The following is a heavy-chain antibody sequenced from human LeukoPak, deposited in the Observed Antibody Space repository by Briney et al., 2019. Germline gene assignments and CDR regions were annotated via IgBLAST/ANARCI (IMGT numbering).Heavy chain of an antibody. CDR3: TRAGRWLQIFDY. CDR2: IRSKAYGGTT. D-gene: IGHD5-24*01. J-gene: IGHJ4*02. Sequence: GRSLRLSCTAAGFTCGDYAMSWVRQAPGKGLEWVGFIRSKAYGGTTEYAASVKGRFTISRDDSKSIAYLQMNSLKTEDTAVYYCTRAGRWLQIFDYWGQGTLVTVSS. CDR1: GFTCGDYA. V-gene: IGHV3-49*04.